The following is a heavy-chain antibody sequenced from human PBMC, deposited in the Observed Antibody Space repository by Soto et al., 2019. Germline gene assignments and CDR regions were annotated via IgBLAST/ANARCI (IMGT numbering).Heavy chain of an antibody. J-gene: IGHJ5*02. D-gene: IGHD6-19*01. Sequence: SETLSLTCTVSGGSISSSSYYWGWIRQPPGKGLEWIGSIYYSGSTYYNPSLKSRVTIYVDTSKNQFSLKLSPVTAADTAVYYCARRSGYRRGGGANWFNPWGRGTRVTVSS. V-gene: IGHV4-39*01. CDR3: ARRSGYRRGGGANWFNP. CDR1: GGSISSSSYY. CDR2: IYYSGST.